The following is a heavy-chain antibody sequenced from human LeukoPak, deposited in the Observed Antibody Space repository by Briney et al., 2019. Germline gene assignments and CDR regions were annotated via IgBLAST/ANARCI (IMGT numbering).Heavy chain of an antibody. CDR3: ARVFARGGEISGSYYYY. CDR1: GGTFSSYA. Sequence: SVKVSCKASGGTFSSYAISWVRQAPGQGLEWMGGIIPMFGTANYAQKFQGRVTITTDESTNTAYMELSSLGSEDTAMYYCARVFARGGEISGSYYYYWGQGTLVTVSS. J-gene: IGHJ4*02. D-gene: IGHD1-26*01. V-gene: IGHV1-69*05. CDR2: IIPMFGTA.